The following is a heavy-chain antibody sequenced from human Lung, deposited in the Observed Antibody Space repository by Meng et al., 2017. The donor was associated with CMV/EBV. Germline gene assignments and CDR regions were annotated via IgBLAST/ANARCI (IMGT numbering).Heavy chain of an antibody. CDR3: AKLAATVDY. CDR2: IRYDGSNK. V-gene: IGHV3-30*02. CDR1: GFTFSSYA. Sequence: SCAASGFTFSSYAMHWVRQAPGKGLEWVAFIRYDGSNKYYADSVKGRFNISRDNSKNTLYLQMNSLRAEDTAVYYCAKLAATVDYWGQGTLVTVSS. J-gene: IGHJ4*02. D-gene: IGHD6-13*01.